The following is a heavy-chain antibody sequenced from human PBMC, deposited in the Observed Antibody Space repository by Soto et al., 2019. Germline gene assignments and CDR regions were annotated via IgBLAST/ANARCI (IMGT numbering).Heavy chain of an antibody. V-gene: IGHV3-7*04. Sequence: EVQLVESGGGLVQPGGSLRLSCAASGFIFSTYSMTWVRQSPGRGLEWVANIKADGCERYYMEAVRGRFTISRDNAKNSLSLQMDSLRVEDTAVYYCARHNWWHFDWGQGTLVTVSS. J-gene: IGHJ4*02. CDR2: IKADGCER. CDR3: ARHNWWHFD. CDR1: GFIFSTYS. D-gene: IGHD1-1*01.